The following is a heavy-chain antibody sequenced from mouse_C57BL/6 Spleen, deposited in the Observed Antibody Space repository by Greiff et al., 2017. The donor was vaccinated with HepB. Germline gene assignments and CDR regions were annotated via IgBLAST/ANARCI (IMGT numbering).Heavy chain of an antibody. CDR2: IDPANGNT. CDR3: ARERGYDGSWFAY. D-gene: IGHD2-2*01. Sequence: VQLKESVAELVRPGASVKLSCTASGFNIKNTYMHWVKQRPEQGLEWIGRIDPANGNTKYAPKFQGKATITADTSSNTAYLQRSSLTSEDTAIYYCARERGYDGSWFAYWGQGTLVTVSA. J-gene: IGHJ3*01. CDR1: GFNIKNTY. V-gene: IGHV14-3*01.